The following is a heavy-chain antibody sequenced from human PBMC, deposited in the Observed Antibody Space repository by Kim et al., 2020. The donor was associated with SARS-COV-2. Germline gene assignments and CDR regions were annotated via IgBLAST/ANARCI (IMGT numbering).Heavy chain of an antibody. Sequence: GGSLRLSCAASGFTLSSYWMSWVRQAPGKGLEWVANIKQDGSEKYYLDSVKGRFTISRDNAENSLYLQMNSLRAEDMAMYYCASKGGSGPPDAFDIWGQG. CDR2: IKQDGSEK. V-gene: IGHV3-7*05. CDR3: ASKGGSGPPDAFDI. CDR1: GFTLSSYW. D-gene: IGHD6-25*01. J-gene: IGHJ3*02.